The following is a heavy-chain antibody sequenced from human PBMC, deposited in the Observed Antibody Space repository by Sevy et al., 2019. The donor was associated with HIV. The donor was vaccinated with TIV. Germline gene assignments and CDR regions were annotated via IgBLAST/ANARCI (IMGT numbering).Heavy chain of an antibody. CDR2: IYHSGST. CDR1: GYSISSGYY. D-gene: IGHD3-3*01. J-gene: IGHJ5*02. CDR3: ARTTTITIFGVVIMDWFDP. V-gene: IGHV4-38-2*01. Sequence: SETLSLTCAVSGYSISSGYYWGWIRQPPGKGLEWIGSIYHSGSTYYNPSLKSRVTISVDTSKNQFSLKLSSVTAADTAVYYCARTTTITIFGVVIMDWFDPCGQGTLVTVSS.